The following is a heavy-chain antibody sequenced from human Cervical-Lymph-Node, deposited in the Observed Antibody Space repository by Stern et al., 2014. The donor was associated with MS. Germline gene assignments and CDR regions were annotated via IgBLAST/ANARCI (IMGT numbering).Heavy chain of an antibody. CDR3: ARRHCSSRRCGWFDP. J-gene: IGHJ5*02. D-gene: IGHD2-2*01. Sequence: EVQLEESGAEVKKPGESLKISCKGSGSSFTSYWIGWGRQMPGQGLEWMGIINPGDSDTRYSPSVQGQVTISADKSISTAYLQWSSLKASDTAMYYCARRHCSSRRCGWFDPWGQGTLVTVSS. CDR2: INPGDSDT. CDR1: GSSFTSYW. V-gene: IGHV5-51*01.